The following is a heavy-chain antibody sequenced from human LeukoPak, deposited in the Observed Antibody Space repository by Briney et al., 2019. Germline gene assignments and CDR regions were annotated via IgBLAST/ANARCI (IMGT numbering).Heavy chain of an antibody. CDR1: GYTFTGYY. CDR2: INLNSGGT. V-gene: IGHV1-2*02. CDR3: ARSGATRGSFDY. J-gene: IGHJ4*02. Sequence: ASVKVSCKASGYTFTGYYMHWVRQAPGQGLEWMGWINLNSGGTNYAQKFQGRVTMTRDTSISTAYMELSRLRSDDTAVYYCARSGATRGSFDYWGQGTLVTVSS. D-gene: IGHD1-26*01.